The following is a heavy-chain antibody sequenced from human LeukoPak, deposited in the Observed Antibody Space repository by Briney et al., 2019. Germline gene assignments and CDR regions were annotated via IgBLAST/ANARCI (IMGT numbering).Heavy chain of an antibody. CDR3: AKDGFSYYYDSSGQEDY. J-gene: IGHJ4*02. D-gene: IGHD3-22*01. V-gene: IGHV3-23*01. Sequence: GGSLRLSCAASGFTFSSYSMNWVRQAPGKGLEWVSAISGSGGSTYYADSVKGRFTISRDNSKNTLYLQMSSLRAEDTAVYYCAKDGFSYYYDSSGQEDYWGQGTLVTVSS. CDR2: ISGSGGST. CDR1: GFTFSSYS.